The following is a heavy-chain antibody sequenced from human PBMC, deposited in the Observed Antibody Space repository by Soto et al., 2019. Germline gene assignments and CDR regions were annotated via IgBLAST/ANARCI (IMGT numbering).Heavy chain of an antibody. J-gene: IGHJ4*02. V-gene: IGHV3-23*01. CDR1: GFTFSRHD. D-gene: IGHD7-27*01. CDR2: VTGSGSST. CDR3: AKDSGDNYFDY. Sequence: GGSLRLSCAASGFTFSRHDMNWVRRAPGKGLEWVSGVTGSGSSTFYADSVKGRFTISRDNSKNTLYLQMNSLRAEDTAVYYCAKDSGDNYFDYWGQGTLVTVS.